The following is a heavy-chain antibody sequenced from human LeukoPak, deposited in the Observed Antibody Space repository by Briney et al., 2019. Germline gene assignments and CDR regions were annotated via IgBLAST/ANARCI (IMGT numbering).Heavy chain of an antibody. D-gene: IGHD2-15*01. V-gene: IGHV3-21*01. CDR3: ARETPASSGTIDY. CDR2: ISSSSSYI. J-gene: IGHJ4*02. CDR1: GFTFSSYS. Sequence: PGGSLRPSCAASGFTFSSYSMNWVRQAPGKGLEWVSSISSSSSYIYYADSVKGRFTISRDNAKNSLYLQMNSLRAEDTAVYYCARETPASSGTIDYWGQGTLVIVSS.